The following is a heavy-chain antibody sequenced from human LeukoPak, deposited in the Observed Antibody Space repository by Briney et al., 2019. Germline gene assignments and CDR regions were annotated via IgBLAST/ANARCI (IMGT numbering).Heavy chain of an antibody. J-gene: IGHJ6*03. CDR3: TRVGNDGSGSYYYYYYYYYMDV. V-gene: IGHV3-49*04. CDR1: GFTFGDYA. Sequence: GGSLRLSCTASGFTFGDYAMSWVRQAPGKGLEWVGFIRSKAYGGTTEYAASVKGRFTISRDDSKSIAYLQMNSLKTEDTAVYYCTRVGNDGSGSYYYYYYYYYMDVWGKGTTVTVSS. CDR2: IRSKAYGGTT. D-gene: IGHD3-10*01.